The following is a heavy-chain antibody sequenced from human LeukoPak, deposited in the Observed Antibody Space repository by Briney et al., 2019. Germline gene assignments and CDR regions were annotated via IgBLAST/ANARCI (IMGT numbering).Heavy chain of an antibody. CDR1: GFTFDDYA. CDR3: AKDGGRGSSSYYYYMDV. J-gene: IGHJ6*03. Sequence: PGRSLRLSCAASGFTFDDYAMHWVRQAPGKGLEWVSGISWNSGSIGYADSVKGRFTISRDNAKNSLYLQTNSLRAEDMALYYCAKDGGRGSSSYYYYMDVWGEGTTVTVSS. V-gene: IGHV3-9*03. D-gene: IGHD2-2*01. CDR2: ISWNSGSI.